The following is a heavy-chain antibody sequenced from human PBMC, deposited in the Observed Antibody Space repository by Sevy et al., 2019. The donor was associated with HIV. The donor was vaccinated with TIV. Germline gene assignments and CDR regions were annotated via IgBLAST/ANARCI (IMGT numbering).Heavy chain of an antibody. V-gene: IGHV3-23*01. Sequence: GGSLRLSCAASGFTFSSYAMSWVRQAPGKGLEWVSAISSSGSNTYYAASLQGRFTISRDNSKNKLYLQMSSLRAEDTAVYYCAKALDIAAASEIVDYWGQGTLVTVSS. CDR3: AKALDIAAASEIVDY. J-gene: IGHJ4*02. CDR1: GFTFSSYA. CDR2: ISSSGSNT. D-gene: IGHD5-12*01.